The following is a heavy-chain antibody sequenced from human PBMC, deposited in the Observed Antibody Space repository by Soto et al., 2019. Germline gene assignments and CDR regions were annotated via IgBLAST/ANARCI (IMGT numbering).Heavy chain of an antibody. CDR3: AKETDGSGSYYNGFDY. Sequence: GGSLRLSCAASGFTFSSYAMSWVRQAPGKGLEWVSAISGSGGSTYYADSVKGRFTISRDNSKNTLYLQMNSLRAEDTAVYYCAKETDGSGSYYNGFDYWGQGTLVTVSS. CDR1: GFTFSSYA. J-gene: IGHJ4*02. V-gene: IGHV3-23*01. CDR2: ISGSGGST. D-gene: IGHD3-10*01.